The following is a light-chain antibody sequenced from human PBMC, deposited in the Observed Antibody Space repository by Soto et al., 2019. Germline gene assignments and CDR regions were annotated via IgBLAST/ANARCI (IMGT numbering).Light chain of an antibody. CDR2: GAS. V-gene: IGKV3-20*01. J-gene: IGKJ4*01. CDR1: QSVYSSY. Sequence: EIVLTQSPGTPSLSPGERATLSGRVSQSVYSSYLAWYQQKPGQAPRLLIYGASSRATGIPDRFSGSGSGTDFTLTISRLEPEDFAVYYCQQYGSSPLTFGGGTKVEIK. CDR3: QQYGSSPLT.